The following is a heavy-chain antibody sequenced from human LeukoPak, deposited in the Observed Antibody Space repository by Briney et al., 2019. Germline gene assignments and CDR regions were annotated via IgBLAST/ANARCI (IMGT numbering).Heavy chain of an antibody. CDR2: ISAYNGNT. D-gene: IGHD1-26*01. J-gene: IGHJ6*03. CDR3: ARGSLGLYYYYYMDV. Sequence: ASVKVSCNASGYTFTSYGINWVRQAPGQGLEWMGWISAYNGNTNYAQKLQGRVTMTTDTSTSTAFMERRSLRSDDTAVYFCARGSLGLYYYYYMDVWGKGTTVTVSS. CDR1: GYTFTSYG. V-gene: IGHV1-18*01.